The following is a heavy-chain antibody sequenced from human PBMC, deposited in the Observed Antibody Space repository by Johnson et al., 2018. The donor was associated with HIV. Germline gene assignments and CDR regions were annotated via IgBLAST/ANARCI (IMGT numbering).Heavy chain of an antibody. D-gene: IGHD6-13*01. J-gene: IGHJ3*02. CDR2: ISSNGGST. Sequence: VQLVESGGGLVQPGGSLRLSCAASGFTVSSNYMSWVRQAPGKGLQYVSAISSNGGSTYYANSVKGRFTISRDNSKNTLYLQMNSLRAEDTAVYYCARDSEGIAAAGRARDAFDIWGQGTMVTVSS. V-gene: IGHV3-64*01. CDR3: ARDSEGIAAAGRARDAFDI. CDR1: GFTVSSNY.